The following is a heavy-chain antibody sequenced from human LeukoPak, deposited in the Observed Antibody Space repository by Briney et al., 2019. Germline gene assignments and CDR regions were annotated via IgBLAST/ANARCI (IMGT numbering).Heavy chain of an antibody. CDR3: AREGESMGNDYWFDP. Sequence: ASVKVSCKASGGTFSSYAISWVRQAPGQGLEWMGGIIPIFGTANYAQKFQGRVTITADKSTSTAYMELRSLRSDDTAVYYCAREGESMGNDYWFDPWGQGTLVTVSS. D-gene: IGHD2/OR15-2a*01. J-gene: IGHJ5*02. V-gene: IGHV1-69*06. CDR1: GGTFSSYA. CDR2: IIPIFGTA.